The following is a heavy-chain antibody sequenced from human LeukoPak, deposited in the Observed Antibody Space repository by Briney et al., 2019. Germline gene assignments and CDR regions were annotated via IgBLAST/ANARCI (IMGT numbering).Heavy chain of an antibody. D-gene: IGHD3-10*01. CDR3: ARDRYYGSGR. V-gene: IGHV3-7*05. Sequence: GGSLRLSCAASGFTFSSYGMSWVRQAPGKGLEWVANIKQDGSEKYYVDSVKGRFTISRDNAKNSLYLQMNSLRAEDTAVYYCARDRYYGSGRWGRGTLVTVSS. J-gene: IGHJ2*01. CDR1: GFTFSSYG. CDR2: IKQDGSEK.